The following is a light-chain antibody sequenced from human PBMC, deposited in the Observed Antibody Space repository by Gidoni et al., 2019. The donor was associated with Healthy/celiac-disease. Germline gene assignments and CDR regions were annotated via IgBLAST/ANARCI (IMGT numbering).Light chain of an antibody. Sequence: EIVMTQSPATLSVSPGERATLSCRASQSVSSNLAWYQQKPGQAPRLLISGASTRATGIPARFSGSGSGTEFTLTISSLQSEDFAVYYCQQYNNWPPPLTFGGGTKVEIK. V-gene: IGKV3-15*01. J-gene: IGKJ4*01. CDR3: QQYNNWPPPLT. CDR2: GAS. CDR1: QSVSSN.